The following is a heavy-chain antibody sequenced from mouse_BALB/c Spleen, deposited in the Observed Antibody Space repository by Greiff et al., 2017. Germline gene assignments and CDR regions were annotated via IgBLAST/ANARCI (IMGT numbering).Heavy chain of an antibody. CDR2: ISSGGSYT. D-gene: IGHD1-1*01. J-gene: IGHJ1*01. V-gene: IGHV5-6*01. CDR3: ARGTTVVGDWYFDV. Sequence: EVKVVESGGDLVKPGGSLKLSCAASGFTFSSYGMSWVRQTPDKRLEWVATISSGGSYTYYPDSVKGRFTISRDNAKNTLYLQMSSLKSEDTAMYYCARGTTVVGDWYFDVWGAGTTVTVSS. CDR1: GFTFSSYG.